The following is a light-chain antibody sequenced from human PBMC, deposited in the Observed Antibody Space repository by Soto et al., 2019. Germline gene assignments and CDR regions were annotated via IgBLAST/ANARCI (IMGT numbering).Light chain of an antibody. CDR2: VAS. CDR1: QSVSSNN. CDR3: QHLGSGPWT. Sequence: EIVLTQSPDTLSLSPGERATLSCRASQSVSSNNLAWYQHKPGQPPRLLIYVASRRATGIPDRFSGSGSGSYFTITITRLDPEDFAVYYCQHLGSGPWTFGQGTKVEIK. J-gene: IGKJ1*01. V-gene: IGKV3-20*01.